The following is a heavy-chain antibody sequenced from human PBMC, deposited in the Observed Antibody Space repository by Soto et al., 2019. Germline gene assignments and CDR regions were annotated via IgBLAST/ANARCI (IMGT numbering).Heavy chain of an antibody. CDR1: GGTFSSYA. D-gene: IGHD5-12*01. CDR3: ARDQVATSPYYYYGMDV. Sequence: QVQLVQSGAEVKKPGSSVKVSCKASGGTFSSYAISWVRQAPGQGLEWMGGIIPIFGTANYAQKFQGRVTITADESTSPAQMELSSLRSEDTAVYYCARDQVATSPYYYYGMDVWGQGTTVTVSS. V-gene: IGHV1-69*01. J-gene: IGHJ6*02. CDR2: IIPIFGTA.